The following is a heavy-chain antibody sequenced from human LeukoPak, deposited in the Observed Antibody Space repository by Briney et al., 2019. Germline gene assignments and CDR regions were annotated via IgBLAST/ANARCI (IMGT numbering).Heavy chain of an antibody. CDR1: GFTFDDYA. CDR2: ISWNSGSI. Sequence: GGSLRLSCAASGFTFDDYAMHWVRQAPGKGLEWVSGISWNSGSIGYADSVKGRFTISGDNAKNSLYLQMNSLRAEGTALYYCAKDSGGGITLVLRAFDIWGQGTVVTVSS. J-gene: IGHJ3*02. D-gene: IGHD3-10*01. V-gene: IGHV3-9*01. CDR3: AKDSGGGITLVLRAFDI.